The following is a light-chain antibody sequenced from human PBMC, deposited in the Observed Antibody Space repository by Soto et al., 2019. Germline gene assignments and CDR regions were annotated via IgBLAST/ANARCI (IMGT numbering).Light chain of an antibody. CDR3: QQYNSYSFT. J-gene: IGKJ2*01. CDR1: QSISSW. CDR2: KAS. Sequence: DIQMTQSPSTLSASVGDRVTITCRASQSISSWLAWYQQKPGKAPKLLIHKASSLESGVPSRFSGGGSGTEFTLTISSLQPDDFATYYCQQYNSYSFTFGQGTKLEIK. V-gene: IGKV1-5*03.